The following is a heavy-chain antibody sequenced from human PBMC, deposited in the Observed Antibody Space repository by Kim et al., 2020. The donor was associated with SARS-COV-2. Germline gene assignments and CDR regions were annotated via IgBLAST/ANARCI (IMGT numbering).Heavy chain of an antibody. CDR3: ARVTPLAVTTYGPLDY. J-gene: IGHJ4*02. CDR1: GYTFTSYA. V-gene: IGHV1-3*01. D-gene: IGHD4-17*01. CDR2: INAGNGNT. Sequence: ASVKVSCKASGYTFTSYAMHWVRQAPGQRLEWMGWINAGNGNTKYSQKFQGRVTITRDTSASTAYMELSSLRSEDTAVYYCARVTPLAVTTYGPLDYWGQGTLVTVSS.